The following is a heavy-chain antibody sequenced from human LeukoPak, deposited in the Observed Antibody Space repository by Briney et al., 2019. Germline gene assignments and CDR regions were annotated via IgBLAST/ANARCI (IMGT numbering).Heavy chain of an antibody. CDR2: INHSGST. CDR3: ARGIYYYGSGSLNWFDP. CDR1: GGSFSGYY. V-gene: IGHV4-34*01. D-gene: IGHD3-10*01. J-gene: IGHJ5*02. Sequence: SETLSLTCAVYGGSFSGYYWSWIRQPPGKGLEWIGEINHSGSTTYNPSLKSRVTISVDTSKNQFSLKLSSMTAADTAVYYCARGIYYYGSGSLNWFDPWGQGTLVTVSS.